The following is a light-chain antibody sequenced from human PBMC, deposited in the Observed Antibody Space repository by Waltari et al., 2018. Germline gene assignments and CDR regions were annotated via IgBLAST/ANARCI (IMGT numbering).Light chain of an antibody. CDR1: AWPEKD. V-gene: IGLV3-10*01. CDR2: EDN. J-gene: IGLJ1*01. CDR3: YSTDSSGLGV. Sequence: SDELKQTPPVSVSPGQTPRITCPGEAWPEKDAHWSQQKSGQAPVVVIYEDNKRPSEIPERFSGSSSGTMATLTISGAQVEDEADYYCYSTDSSGLGVFGTGTKVTVL.